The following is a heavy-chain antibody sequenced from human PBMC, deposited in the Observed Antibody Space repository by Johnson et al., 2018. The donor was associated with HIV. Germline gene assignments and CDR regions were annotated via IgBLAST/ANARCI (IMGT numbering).Heavy chain of an antibody. J-gene: IGHJ3*01. CDR3: TTDLIVVIPIGAFDV. CDR1: GFTFSSYG. D-gene: IGHD2-21*01. Sequence: QVQLVESGGGVVQPGGSLRLSCAASGFTFSSYGMHWVRQAPGKGLEWVAFIRYDGSNKYYADSVKGRFTISRDNSKNTVYLQMNSLKTEDSAVYYCTTDLIVVIPIGAFDVWGQGTMVTVSS. V-gene: IGHV3-30*02. CDR2: IRYDGSNK.